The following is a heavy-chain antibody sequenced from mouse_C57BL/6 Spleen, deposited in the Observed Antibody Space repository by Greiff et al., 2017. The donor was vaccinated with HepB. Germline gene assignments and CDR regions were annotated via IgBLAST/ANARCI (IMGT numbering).Heavy chain of an antibody. CDR3: ARPCITTVAGGFAY. CDR1: GYTFTSYW. V-gene: IGHV1-69*01. D-gene: IGHD1-1*01. J-gene: IGHJ3*01. CDR2: IDPSDSYT. Sequence: VQLQQPGAELVMPGASVKLSCKASGYTFTSYWMHWVKQRPGQGLEWIGEIDPSDSYTNYNQMFKGKSTLTVDKSSSTAYMQLSSLTYEDSAVYYWARPCITTVAGGFAYWGQGTLVTVSA.